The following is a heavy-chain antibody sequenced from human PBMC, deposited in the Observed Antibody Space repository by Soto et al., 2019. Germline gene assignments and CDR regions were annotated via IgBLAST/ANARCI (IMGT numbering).Heavy chain of an antibody. Sequence: ASVKVSCKASGYTFTSYDINWVRQATGQGLEWMGWMNPNSGNTGYAQKFQGRVTMTRNTSISTAYMELSSLRPEDTAVYYCARGAVVVVAATSDAFDIWGQGTMVTVSS. D-gene: IGHD2-15*01. V-gene: IGHV1-8*01. CDR1: GYTFTSYD. J-gene: IGHJ3*02. CDR2: MNPNSGNT. CDR3: ARGAVVVVAATSDAFDI.